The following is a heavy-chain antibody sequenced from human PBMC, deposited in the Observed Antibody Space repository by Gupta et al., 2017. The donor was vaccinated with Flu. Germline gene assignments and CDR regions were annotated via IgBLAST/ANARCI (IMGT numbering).Heavy chain of an antibody. Sequence: QVQLVQSGAEVAEPGASVRISCKTSGYTFNYFYIHWIRQAPGRGLEWMGLISPSVGTTIDAQKFRGRLTLTRDPSTRTVYMTLGGLTSADAATYFCVRDCCEPVWDAGETGVTETWGQGTLVTVSS. V-gene: IGHV1-46*02. D-gene: IGHD1-1*01. J-gene: IGHJ5*02. CDR3: VRDCCEPVWDAGETGVTET. CDR1: GYTFNYFY. CDR2: ISPSVGTT.